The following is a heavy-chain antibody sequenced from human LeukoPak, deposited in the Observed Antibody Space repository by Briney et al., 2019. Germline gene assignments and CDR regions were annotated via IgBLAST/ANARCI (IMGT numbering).Heavy chain of an antibody. CDR1: GYTSTGYY. D-gene: IGHD3-16*02. Sequence: GASVKVSCKASGYTSTGYYMHWVRQAPGQGLEWMGWINPNSGGTNYAQKFQGRVTMTRDTSISTAYMELSRLRSDDTAVYYCARGDYDYVWGSYRYLDYWGQGTLVTVSS. V-gene: IGHV1-2*02. J-gene: IGHJ4*02. CDR3: ARGDYDYVWGSYRYLDY. CDR2: INPNSGGT.